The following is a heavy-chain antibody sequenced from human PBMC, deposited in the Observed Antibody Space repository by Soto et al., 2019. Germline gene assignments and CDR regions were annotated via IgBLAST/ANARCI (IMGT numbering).Heavy chain of an antibody. CDR2: IKQDGSEK. Sequence: GGSLRLSCAASGFTFSIYWMTWARQAPGKGLEWVANIKQDGSEKYYVDSVKGRFTISRDNAKNSLYLQMNSLRVEDTAVYYCARSRYSSFMDVWGKGTTVTVSS. D-gene: IGHD6-19*01. CDR3: ARSRYSSFMDV. J-gene: IGHJ6*03. CDR1: GFTFSIYW. V-gene: IGHV3-7*01.